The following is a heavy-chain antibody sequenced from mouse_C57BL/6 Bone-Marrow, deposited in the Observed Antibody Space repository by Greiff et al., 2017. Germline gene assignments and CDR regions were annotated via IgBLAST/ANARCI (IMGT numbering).Heavy chain of an antibody. CDR3: AKIGDSYYAMDY. CDR1: GFSLPSYG. D-gene: IGHD3-1*01. CDR2: IWRGGST. J-gene: IGHJ4*01. V-gene: IGHV2-5*01. Sequence: VKLMESGPGLVQPSQSLSITCTVSGFSLPSYGLHWVRQSPGKGLEWLGVIWRGGSTDYNAAFMSRLSITKDNSKSQVFFKMNSLQADDTAIYYCAKIGDSYYAMDYWGQGTSVTVSS.